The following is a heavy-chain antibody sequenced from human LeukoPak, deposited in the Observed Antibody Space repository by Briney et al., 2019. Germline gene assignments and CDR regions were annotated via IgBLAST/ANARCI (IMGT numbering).Heavy chain of an antibody. CDR1: GYIFTSYY. CDR2: INPSAGST. Sequence: ASVKVSCKASGYIFTSYYMHWARQAPGQGLEWMGVINPSAGSTTYAQKFQGRVTMTRDTSTSIVYMELSSLRSEDTAVYYGAREEMASMTFSLEHAFDIWGQGTMVTVSS. D-gene: IGHD5-24*01. V-gene: IGHV1-46*01. CDR3: AREEMASMTFSLEHAFDI. J-gene: IGHJ3*02.